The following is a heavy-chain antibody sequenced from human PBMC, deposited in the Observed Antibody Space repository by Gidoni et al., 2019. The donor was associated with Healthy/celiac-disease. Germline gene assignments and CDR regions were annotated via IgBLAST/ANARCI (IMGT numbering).Heavy chain of an antibody. J-gene: IGHJ6*03. CDR3: ARGRRPYYYYMDV. CDR1: GGSFSGYY. CDR2: INHSGST. V-gene: IGHV4-34*01. Sequence: QVQLQQWGAGLLKPSETLSLTCAVYGGSFSGYYWSWIRQPPGKGLEWIGEINHSGSTNYNPSLKSRVTISVDTSKNQFSLKLSSVTAADTAVYYCARGRRPYYYYMDVWGKGTTVTVSS.